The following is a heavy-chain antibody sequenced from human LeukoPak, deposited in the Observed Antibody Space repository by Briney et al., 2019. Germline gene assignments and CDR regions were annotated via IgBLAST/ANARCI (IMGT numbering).Heavy chain of an antibody. CDR1: GDSVSSSNYY. D-gene: IGHD6-13*01. V-gene: IGHV4-39*02. CDR3: ARRGLTAAAV. Sequence: SETLSLTCTVSGDSVSSSNYYWVWIRQPPGKGLGWLGSFYPGGRPYYNPSLESRVTVAIDTSKNHFSLKLTSVTAADTAVYFCARRGLTAAAVWGQGTLVTVSS. CDR2: FYPGGRP. J-gene: IGHJ4*02.